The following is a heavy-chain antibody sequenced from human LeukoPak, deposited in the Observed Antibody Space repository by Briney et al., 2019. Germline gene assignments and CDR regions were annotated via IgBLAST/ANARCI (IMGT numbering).Heavy chain of an antibody. CDR3: ARVRPPLSNGGSYLGGVLDY. D-gene: IGHD1-26*01. CDR2: IYYSGST. Sequence: SETLSLTCTVSGGSISSSNYYWGWIRQPPGKGLEWIGSIYYSGSTYNNPSLKSRVTISVDRSKNQFSLKLSSVTAADTAVYYCARVRPPLSNGGSYLGGVLDYWGQGTLVTVSS. CDR1: GGSISSSNYY. V-gene: IGHV4-39*07. J-gene: IGHJ4*02.